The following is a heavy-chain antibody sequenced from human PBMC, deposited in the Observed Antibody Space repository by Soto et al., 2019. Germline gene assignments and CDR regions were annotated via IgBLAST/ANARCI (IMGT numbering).Heavy chain of an antibody. J-gene: IGHJ6*03. Sequence: KPSETLSLTCTVSGGSIISTSYYWAWIRQPPGKGLEWIGKINHSGSTNYNPSLKSRVTMSVDTSKNQFSLKLSSVTAADTAVYYCARRWFWSGYYKGPEMGYMDVWGKGTTVTVS. CDR3: ARRWFWSGYYKGPEMGYMDV. CDR2: INHSGST. D-gene: IGHD3-3*01. CDR1: GGSIISTSYY. V-gene: IGHV4-39*07.